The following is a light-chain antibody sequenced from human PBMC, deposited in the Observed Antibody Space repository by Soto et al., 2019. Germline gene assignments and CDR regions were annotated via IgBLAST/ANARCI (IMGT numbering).Light chain of an antibody. CDR3: SSYTSSRTWV. V-gene: IGLV2-14*01. CDR2: EVS. CDR1: RSDVGAYNY. J-gene: IGLJ3*02. Sequence: QSALTQPASVSGSPGQSITISCTGTRSDVGAYNYVSWYQQHPGKAPKLMIYEVSYWPSGVSNRFSGSKSGNTASLTISGLQAEDEADYYCSSYTSSRTWVFGGGTKLTVL.